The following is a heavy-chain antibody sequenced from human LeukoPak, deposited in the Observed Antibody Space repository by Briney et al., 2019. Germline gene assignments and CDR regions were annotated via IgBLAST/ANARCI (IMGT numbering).Heavy chain of an antibody. Sequence: SETLSLTCTVSGGSISSYYWSWIRQPPGKGLEWIGYIYYSGSTNCNPSLKSRVTISVDTSKNQFSLKLSSVTAADTAMYYCARGIRRIRYSTEQQLVHEYYFDYWGQGTLVTVSS. CDR1: GGSISSYY. J-gene: IGHJ4*02. CDR3: ARGIRRIRYSTEQQLVHEYYFDY. D-gene: IGHD6-13*01. CDR2: IYYSGST. V-gene: IGHV4-59*01.